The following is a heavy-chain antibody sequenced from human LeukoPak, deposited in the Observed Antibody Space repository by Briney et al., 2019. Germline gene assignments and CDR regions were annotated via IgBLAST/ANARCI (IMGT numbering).Heavy chain of an antibody. D-gene: IGHD2-15*01. CDR3: ARSIRDIVVVVAATATDY. Sequence: ASVKVSCKASGYTFTSYGISWVRQAPGQGLEWMGWISAYNGNTNYAQKLQGRVTMTTDTSTSTAYMELRSLRSVDTAVYYCARSIRDIVVVVAATATDYWGQGTLVTVSS. CDR1: GYTFTSYG. J-gene: IGHJ4*02. V-gene: IGHV1-18*01. CDR2: ISAYNGNT.